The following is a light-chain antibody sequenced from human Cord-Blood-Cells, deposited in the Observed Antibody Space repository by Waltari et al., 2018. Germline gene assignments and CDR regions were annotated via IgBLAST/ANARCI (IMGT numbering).Light chain of an antibody. CDR3: CSYAGSYTLV. CDR2: DVS. J-gene: IGLJ3*02. V-gene: IGLV2-11*01. CDR1: SSDVGGYNY. Sequence: QSALTQPRSVSGSPGQSVTISCTGTSSDVGGYNYVSWYQQHPGTAPKLMIYDVSKRPSGVPDRFSGSKSGNTASLTISGLQAEDEADYYGCSYAGSYTLVFGGGTKLTVL.